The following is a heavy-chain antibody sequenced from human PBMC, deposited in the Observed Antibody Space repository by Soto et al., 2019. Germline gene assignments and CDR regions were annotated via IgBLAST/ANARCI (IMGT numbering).Heavy chain of an antibody. CDR3: ARGGAARPDY. J-gene: IGHJ4*02. CDR2: ISSSGSTI. D-gene: IGHD6-6*01. Sequence: EVQLVESGGGLVQRGGSLRLSCAVSGFTFSNYGLNWVRQAPGKGLALVSYISSSGSTIQYADSVKGRFTISRDNAKNSLYLQMNSLRDEDTAVYYCARGGAARPDYWGQGTLVTVSS. V-gene: IGHV3-48*02. CDR1: GFTFSNYG.